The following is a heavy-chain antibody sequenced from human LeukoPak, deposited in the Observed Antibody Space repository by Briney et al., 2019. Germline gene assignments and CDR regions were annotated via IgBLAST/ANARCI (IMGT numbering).Heavy chain of an antibody. J-gene: IGHJ5*02. D-gene: IGHD2-2*02. V-gene: IGHV1-46*01. CDR2: INPSGGST. CDR1: GYTFTSYY. Sequence: ASVKVSCKASGYTFTSYYMHWVRQAPGQGLERMGIINPSGGSTSYAQKFQGRVTMTRDTSTSTVYMELSSLRSEDTAVYYCARGMSRYCSSTSCYRWFDPWGQGTLVTVSS. CDR3: ARGMSRYCSSTSCYRWFDP.